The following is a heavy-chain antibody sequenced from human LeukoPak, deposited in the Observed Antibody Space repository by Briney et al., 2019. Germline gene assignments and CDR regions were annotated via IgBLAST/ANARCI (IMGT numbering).Heavy chain of an antibody. D-gene: IGHD6-13*01. Sequence: SETLSLTCAVSGGSISSGGYSWSWIRQPPGKGLEWIGYIYHSGSTYYNPSLKSRVTISVDRSKNLFSLKLSSVTAADTAVYYCARSSYSSLSNWFDPWGQGTLVTVSS. CDR3: ARSSYSSLSNWFDP. J-gene: IGHJ5*02. CDR2: IYHSGST. CDR1: GGSISSGGYS. V-gene: IGHV4-30-2*01.